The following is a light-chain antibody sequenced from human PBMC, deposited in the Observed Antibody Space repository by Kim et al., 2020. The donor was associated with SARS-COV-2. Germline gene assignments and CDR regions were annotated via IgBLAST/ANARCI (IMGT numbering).Light chain of an antibody. V-gene: IGKV3-20*01. CDR1: QRISSNY. CDR3: HQYIRSPYS. Sequence: LSPGERAILSCRANQRISSNYLAWYQHKPGQSPRLLIHDASNRATGIPDRFSGSGSGTDFTLTISRLEPEDFAVYYCHQYIRSPYSFGQGTKLEI. J-gene: IGKJ2*03. CDR2: DAS.